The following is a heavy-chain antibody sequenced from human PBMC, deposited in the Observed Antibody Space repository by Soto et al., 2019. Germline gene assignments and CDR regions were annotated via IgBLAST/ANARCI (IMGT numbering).Heavy chain of an antibody. CDR3: ARVGQWLDDQYFDY. J-gene: IGHJ4*02. D-gene: IGHD6-19*01. CDR1: GGSISSYY. CDR2: IYYSGST. V-gene: IGHV4-59*01. Sequence: QVQLQESGPGLVKPSETLSLTCTVSGGSISSYYWSWIRQPPGKGLEWIGYIYYSGSTNYNPSLKSRVTLSVDTSKNQFSLKLSSVTAADTAVYYCARVGQWLDDQYFDYWGQGTLVTVSS.